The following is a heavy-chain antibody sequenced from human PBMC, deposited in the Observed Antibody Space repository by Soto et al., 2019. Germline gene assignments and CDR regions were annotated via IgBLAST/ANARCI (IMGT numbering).Heavy chain of an antibody. Sequence: EVQLVESGGGLVQPGGSLRLSCAASGFTFSSYSMHWVRQAPGKGLEWVSYISSSSSTIYYADSVKGRFTISRDNAKNSLYLQMNSLRAEDTAVYYCAREAMVRGVIIPYDYWGQGTLVTVSS. CDR3: AREAMVRGVIIPYDY. V-gene: IGHV3-48*01. J-gene: IGHJ4*02. CDR2: ISSSSSTI. D-gene: IGHD3-10*01. CDR1: GFTFSSYS.